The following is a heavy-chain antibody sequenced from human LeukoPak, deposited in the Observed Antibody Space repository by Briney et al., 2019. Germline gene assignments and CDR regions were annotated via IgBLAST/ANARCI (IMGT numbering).Heavy chain of an antibody. CDR3: ARVRRITGTGDFYYYMDV. Sequence: SETLSLTCSVSGGSISGEIYYWTWIRQPAGKGLECIGRIYTSERSSGRTKYNPSLKSRVTISVDTSKNQFSLTLRSVTAADTAVYYCARVRRITGTGDFYYYMDVWGKGTTVTVSS. V-gene: IGHV4-61*02. J-gene: IGHJ6*03. D-gene: IGHD1-20*01. CDR1: GGSISGEIYY. CDR2: IYTSERSSGRT.